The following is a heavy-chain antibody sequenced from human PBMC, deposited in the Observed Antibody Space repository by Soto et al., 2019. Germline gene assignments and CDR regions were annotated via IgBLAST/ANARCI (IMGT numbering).Heavy chain of an antibody. CDR3: AKDGAWIQLWFDAFDI. CDR1: GFTFSSYG. V-gene: IGHV3-30*18. J-gene: IGHJ3*02. Sequence: QVQLVESGGGVVQPGRSLRLSCAASGFTFSSYGMHWVRQAPGKGLEWVAVISYDGSNKYYADSVKGRFTISRDNSKNTLYLQMNSLIAEDTAVYYCAKDGAWIQLWFDAFDIWGQGTMVTVSS. D-gene: IGHD5-18*01. CDR2: ISYDGSNK.